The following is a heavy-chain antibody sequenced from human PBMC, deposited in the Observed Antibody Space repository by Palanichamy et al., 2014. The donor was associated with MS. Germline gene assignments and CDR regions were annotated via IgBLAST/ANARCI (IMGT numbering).Heavy chain of an antibody. Sequence: QVQLVQSGTEVKKPGSSVKVSCQAFGGTFRSYVITWVRQAPGQGLEWMGRIIPLFGTTTYAQTFRGRVTITADTSASTAYMELSSLRSDDTAVYYCAKAVMTTVTTADLFPDYHYGLDVWGQGTSVTVSS. CDR2: IIPLFGTT. J-gene: IGHJ6*02. D-gene: IGHD4-17*01. CDR1: GGTFRSYV. V-gene: IGHV1-69*06. CDR3: AKAVMTTVTTADLFPDYHYGLDV.